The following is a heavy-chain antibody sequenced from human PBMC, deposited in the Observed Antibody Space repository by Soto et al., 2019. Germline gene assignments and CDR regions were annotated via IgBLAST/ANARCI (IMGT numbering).Heavy chain of an antibody. Sequence: QVQLVQSGDEVKKPGASVKVSCKASGYTFTSYDINWVRQAPGQGLEWMGWISGYNGNTNYAQKLQGRVTMTADTSTSTAYMELRSLRADDTAVYDCARVSSSGWYTAAYWGQGTLVTVSS. D-gene: IGHD6-19*01. CDR2: ISGYNGNT. J-gene: IGHJ4*02. V-gene: IGHV1-18*01. CDR1: GYTFTSYD. CDR3: ARVSSSGWYTAAY.